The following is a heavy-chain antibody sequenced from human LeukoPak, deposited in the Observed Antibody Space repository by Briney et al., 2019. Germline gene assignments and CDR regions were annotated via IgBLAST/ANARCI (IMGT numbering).Heavy chain of an antibody. Sequence: PSETLSLTCAVSGVSFNDYYWSWVRQTPGKGLEWIGEINHSGYTNDSPSLKSRVTLSIDTSRKQFSLNLRSVTVADTGIYYCARMTAGHDYWGQGTLVTVSS. J-gene: IGHJ4*02. V-gene: IGHV4-34*01. CDR3: ARMTAGHDY. CDR2: INHSGYT. D-gene: IGHD2-21*02. CDR1: GVSFNDYY.